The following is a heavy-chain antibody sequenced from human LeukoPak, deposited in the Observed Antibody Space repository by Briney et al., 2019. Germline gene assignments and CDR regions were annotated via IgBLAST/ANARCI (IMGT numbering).Heavy chain of an antibody. J-gene: IGHJ5*02. D-gene: IGHD2-21*02. Sequence: GGSLRLSCAASGFTFSSYAMSWVRQAPGKGLEWVSAISGSGGSTYYADSVKGRFTISRDNSKNTLYLQMNSLRAEDTAVYYCAPQRGGYCGGDCYSWFDPWGQGTLVTVSS. CDR1: GFTFSSYA. CDR2: ISGSGGST. V-gene: IGHV3-23*01. CDR3: APQRGGYCGGDCYSWFDP.